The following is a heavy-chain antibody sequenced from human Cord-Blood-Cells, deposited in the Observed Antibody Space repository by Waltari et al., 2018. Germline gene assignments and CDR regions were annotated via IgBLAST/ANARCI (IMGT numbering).Heavy chain of an antibody. V-gene: IGHV4-59*01. Sequence: QVQLQESGPGLVKPSETLSLTCTVSGGSISSYYCSWIRQPPGKGLEWIGYIYYSGSTNYNPSLKSRVTISVDTSKNQFSLKLSSVTAADTAVYYCAREGYSYGFDYWGQGTLVTVSS. J-gene: IGHJ4*02. CDR3: AREGYSYGFDY. CDR2: IYYSGST. CDR1: GGSISSYY. D-gene: IGHD5-18*01.